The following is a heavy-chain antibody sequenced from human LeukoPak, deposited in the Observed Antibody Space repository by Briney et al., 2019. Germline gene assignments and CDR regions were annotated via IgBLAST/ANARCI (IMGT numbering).Heavy chain of an antibody. CDR3: ARGRVAYSAYYSDY. Sequence: SETLSLSCTVSGDSITNYFWSWIRQPPGKGLEWIGYIYYTGNTNYKPSLKSRVTISVDMSTNQFSLRLRSVTAADTAVYYCARGRVAYSAYYSDYWGRGTLVTVSA. CDR1: GDSITNYF. J-gene: IGHJ4*02. D-gene: IGHD2-15*01. CDR2: IYYTGNT. V-gene: IGHV4-59*01.